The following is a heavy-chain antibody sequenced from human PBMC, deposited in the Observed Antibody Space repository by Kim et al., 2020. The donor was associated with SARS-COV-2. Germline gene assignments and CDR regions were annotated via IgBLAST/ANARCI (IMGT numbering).Heavy chain of an antibody. CDR2: ISSSSSYI. V-gene: IGHV3-21*01. D-gene: IGHD6-13*01. CDR3: ARFRYSSSWYVPGSPPYYFDY. Sequence: GGSLRLSCAASGFTFSSYSMNWVRQAPGKGLEWVSSISSSSSYIYYADSVKGRFTISRDNAKNSLYLQMNSLRAEDTAVYYCARFRYSSSWYVPGSPPYYFDYWGQGTLVTVSS. J-gene: IGHJ4*02. CDR1: GFTFSSYS.